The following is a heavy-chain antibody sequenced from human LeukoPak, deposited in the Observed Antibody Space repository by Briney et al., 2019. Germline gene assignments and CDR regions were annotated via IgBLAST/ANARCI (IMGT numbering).Heavy chain of an antibody. Sequence: SETLSLTCTVSGGSISSYYWSWIRQPLGKGLEWIGYIYYSGSTNYNPSLKSRVTISVDTSKNQFSLKLSSVTAADTAVYYCARGIKYDFWSGYYHIDYWGQGTLVTVSS. D-gene: IGHD3-3*01. V-gene: IGHV4-59*01. J-gene: IGHJ4*02. CDR3: ARGIKYDFWSGYYHIDY. CDR2: IYYSGST. CDR1: GGSISSYY.